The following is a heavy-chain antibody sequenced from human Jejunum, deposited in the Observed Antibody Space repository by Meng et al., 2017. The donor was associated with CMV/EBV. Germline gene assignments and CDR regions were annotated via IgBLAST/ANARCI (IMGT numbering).Heavy chain of an antibody. CDR2: LNPNSGDT. CDR1: GYAFTGYY. D-gene: IGHD5-12*01. Sequence: SGYAFTGYYRHWVRQAPGQGPEWVGWLNPNSGDTTYAQKFQGRVTMTRDTSISTAYMELSSLRSDDTAVYYCATSSSGFDFWTDNWGQGTLVTVSS. CDR3: ATSSSGFDFWTDN. V-gene: IGHV1-2*02. J-gene: IGHJ4*02.